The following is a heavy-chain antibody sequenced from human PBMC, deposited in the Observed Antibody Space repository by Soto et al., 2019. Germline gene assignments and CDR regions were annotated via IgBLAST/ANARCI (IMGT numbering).Heavy chain of an antibody. Sequence: QVQLVQSGAEVKKPGSSVKVSCKASGGTFSSLAISWVRQAPGQGLEWMGGLVPVFGTANYAQKFQDRVTITADKSTSTSYMELSSLRSEDTAVYYCARITGVFDYWGQGTLVTVSS. CDR1: GGTFSSLA. V-gene: IGHV1-69*06. CDR3: ARITGVFDY. D-gene: IGHD3-16*01. CDR2: LVPVFGTA. J-gene: IGHJ4*02.